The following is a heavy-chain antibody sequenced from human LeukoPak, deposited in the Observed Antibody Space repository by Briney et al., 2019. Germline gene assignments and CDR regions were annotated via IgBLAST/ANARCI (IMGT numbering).Heavy chain of an antibody. CDR1: GFTFSSYA. J-gene: IGHJ4*02. Sequence: GGSLRLSCAASGFTFSSYAMSWVRQAPGKGLEWVSSASGSGGSTYYADSVKGRFTISRDNSKSTLFLQMNSLRAEDTAVYYCAKSSYYDSSGYYREYYFDYWGQGTLVTVSP. CDR3: AKSSYYDSSGYYREYYFDY. D-gene: IGHD3-22*01. CDR2: ASGSGGST. V-gene: IGHV3-23*01.